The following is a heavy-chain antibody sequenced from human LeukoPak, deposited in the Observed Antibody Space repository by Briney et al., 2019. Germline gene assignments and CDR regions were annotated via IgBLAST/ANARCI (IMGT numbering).Heavy chain of an antibody. D-gene: IGHD6-6*01. V-gene: IGHV1-46*01. CDR1: GYTFPSYF. J-gene: IGHJ4*02. CDR3: ARTAARRFDY. CDR2: INPTGGST. Sequence: ASVTVSFKASGYTFPSYFMHWVRQAPGQGREWMGIINPTGGSTTYAQKFQGRVTMTRDTSTSTVYMELSSLRSDDTAVYYCARTAARRFDYWGQGTLVTVSS.